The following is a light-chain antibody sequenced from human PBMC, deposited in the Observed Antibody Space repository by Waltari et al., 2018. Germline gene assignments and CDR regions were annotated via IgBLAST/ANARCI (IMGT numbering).Light chain of an antibody. CDR2: KAS. CDR3: QHYNNYPPT. Sequence: DIQMTQSPSILSASVGDTVTITCRTSQSIITWLAWYQQKPGKAPKLLLSKASILESGVPSRFSGSGSGTEFTLTINSLQPDDFATFYCQHYNNYPPTFGGGTKVEIK. V-gene: IGKV1-5*03. J-gene: IGKJ4*01. CDR1: QSIITW.